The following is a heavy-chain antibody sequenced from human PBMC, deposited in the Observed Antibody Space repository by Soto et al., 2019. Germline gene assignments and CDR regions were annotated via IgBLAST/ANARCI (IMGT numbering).Heavy chain of an antibody. J-gene: IGHJ3*01. CDR2: ISFDGSNK. CDR3: ARDQLYYNDISGRPLNAFDV. V-gene: IGHV3-30*03. D-gene: IGHD3-22*01. Sequence: PGGSLRLSCAASGFTFSSHSMNWVRQAPGKGLEWVAVISFDGSNKYYADSVKGRFTISRDNSKNTVYLQMNSLRAEDTAVYYCARDQLYYNDISGRPLNAFDVWGQGTMVTVSS. CDR1: GFTFSSHS.